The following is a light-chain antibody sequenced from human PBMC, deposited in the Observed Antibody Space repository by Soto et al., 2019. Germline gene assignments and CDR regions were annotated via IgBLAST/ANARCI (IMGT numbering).Light chain of an antibody. CDR1: SSNIGAGYD. J-gene: IGLJ1*01. V-gene: IGLV1-40*01. CDR3: QSYESSLRGSV. Sequence: QSVLTQPPSVSGAPGQRVAISCTGSSSNIGAGYDVHWYQQLPGTAPKLLIYDNTKRPSGVPDRFSGSKSGTSASLAITGLQAEDEADYYCQSYESSLRGSVFASGTKVTVL. CDR2: DNT.